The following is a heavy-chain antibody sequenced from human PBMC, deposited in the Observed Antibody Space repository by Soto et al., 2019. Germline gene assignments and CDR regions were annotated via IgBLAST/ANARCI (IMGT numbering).Heavy chain of an antibody. V-gene: IGHV1-3*05. CDR2: INAGNGDT. Sequence: QVHFVQSGAEEKKPGASVKVSCKASGYTFTDSAIHWVRQAPGQRLEWMGWINAGNGDTKYSQKFQGRVTITRDTSANTAYMELSSLTSEDTAVYYCVRDRGYTYGYWGWFDPWGQGTLVTVSS. J-gene: IGHJ5*02. CDR3: VRDRGYTYGYWGWFDP. CDR1: GYTFTDSA. D-gene: IGHD5-18*01.